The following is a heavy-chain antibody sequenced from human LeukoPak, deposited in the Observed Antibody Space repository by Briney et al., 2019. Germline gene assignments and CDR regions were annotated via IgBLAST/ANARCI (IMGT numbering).Heavy chain of an antibody. CDR3: ASLRYFGASNWFDP. D-gene: IGHD3-9*01. J-gene: IGHJ5*02. CDR2: IYYSGST. CDR1: GDSISSYY. Sequence: SETLSLTCTVSGDSISSYYWSWIRQPPGKGLEWIGDIYYSGSTNYNPSLKSRVTISLDTSKKKFFLKLTSVTAADTAVYYRASLRYFGASNWFDPWGQGTLVTVSS. V-gene: IGHV4-59*01.